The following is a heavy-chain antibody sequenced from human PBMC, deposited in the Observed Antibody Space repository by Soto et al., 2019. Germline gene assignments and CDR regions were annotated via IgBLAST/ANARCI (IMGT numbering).Heavy chain of an antibody. D-gene: IGHD3-10*01. Sequence: QVQLVESGGGVVQPGRSLRLSCAASGFTFSSYGMHWVRQAPGKGLEWVAVIWYDGSNKYYADSVKGRFTISRDNSKNTLYLQMNSLRAEDTAVYYCARGIREVTSFYGGFDPWGQGTLVTVSS. V-gene: IGHV3-33*01. CDR1: GFTFSSYG. J-gene: IGHJ5*02. CDR3: ARGIREVTSFYGGFDP. CDR2: IWYDGSNK.